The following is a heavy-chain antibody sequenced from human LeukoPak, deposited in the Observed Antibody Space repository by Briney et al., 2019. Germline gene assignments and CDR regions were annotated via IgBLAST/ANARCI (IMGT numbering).Heavy chain of an antibody. V-gene: IGHV3-48*04. D-gene: IGHD3-16*01. CDR1: EFTLSTHG. CDR2: IGGDGIA. J-gene: IGHJ4*02. CDR3: AKDRANWAIDD. Sequence: GGSLRLSCAASEFTLSTHGLSWVRQAPGKGLEWISYIGGDGIAFYADSVKGRFTASKDDARKSMYLQMNSLRVEDTAVYYCAKDRANWAIDDWGQGTQVTVSS.